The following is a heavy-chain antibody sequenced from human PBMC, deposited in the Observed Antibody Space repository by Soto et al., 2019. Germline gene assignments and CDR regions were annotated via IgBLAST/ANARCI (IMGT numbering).Heavy chain of an antibody. CDR3: AKDRRLLRYFDWSWFDP. D-gene: IGHD3-9*01. CDR2: ISGSGGST. CDR1: GFTFSSYA. V-gene: IGHV3-23*01. Sequence: GGSLRLSCAASGFTFSSYAMSWVRQAPGKGLEWVSAISGSGGSTYYADSVKGRFTISRDNSKNTLYLQMNSLGAEDTAVYYCAKDRRLLRYFDWSWFDPWGQGTLVTVSS. J-gene: IGHJ5*02.